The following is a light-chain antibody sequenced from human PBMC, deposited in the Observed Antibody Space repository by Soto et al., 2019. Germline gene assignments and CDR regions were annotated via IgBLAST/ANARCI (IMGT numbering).Light chain of an antibody. J-gene: IGKJ1*01. Sequence: DIQMTQSPSTLSASVGDRVTITCRASQSVDTCFAWYQQKPGKAPHLLIYKASRLETGVPSRFSGSGSVTEFNLTISSLQPDYFATYYCQQFYRYPWTFGQGTKVEIK. CDR1: QSVDTC. V-gene: IGKV1-5*03. CDR3: QQFYRYPWT. CDR2: KAS.